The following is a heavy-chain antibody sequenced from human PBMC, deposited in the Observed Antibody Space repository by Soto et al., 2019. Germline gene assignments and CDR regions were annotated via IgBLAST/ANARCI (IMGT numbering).Heavy chain of an antibody. CDR3: ARGVGSGWYEAMDV. CDR2: ISGTGSST. Sequence: EVQLLESGGGLLQPGGSLRLSCVASGFTFISYAMRWVRQTPGKGLECVSVISGTGSSTYYADSVKGRFTISRDNSRNTLYLQMNSLRAEDTAIYYCARGVGSGWYEAMDVWGQGTTVSVSS. V-gene: IGHV3-23*01. CDR1: GFTFISYA. J-gene: IGHJ6*02. D-gene: IGHD6-19*01.